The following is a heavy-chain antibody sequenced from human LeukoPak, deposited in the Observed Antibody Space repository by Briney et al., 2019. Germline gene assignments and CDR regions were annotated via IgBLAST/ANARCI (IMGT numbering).Heavy chain of an antibody. J-gene: IGHJ5*02. CDR3: ARDQAATRWFNP. CDR2: IYYSGST. CDR1: GGSVSSGSYY. V-gene: IGHV4-61*01. D-gene: IGHD2-15*01. Sequence: SETLSLTCTVSGGSVSSGSYYWSWIRQPPGKGLEWIGYIYYSGSTNYNPSLKSRVTISVDTSKNQFSLKLSSVTAADTAVYYCARDQAATRWFNPWGQGTLVTVSS.